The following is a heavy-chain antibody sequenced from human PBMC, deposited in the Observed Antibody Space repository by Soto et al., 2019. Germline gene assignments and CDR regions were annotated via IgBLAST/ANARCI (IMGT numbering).Heavy chain of an antibody. CDR3: ARASRYCLEVRYYGMDV. J-gene: IGHJ6*02. CDR2: ISAYNGNT. Sequence: ASVKVSCKASGYTFTSYGISWVRQAPGQGLEWMGWISAYNGNTNYAQKLQGRVTMTTDTSTSTAYMELRSLRSDDTAVYYCARASRYCLEVRYYGMDVWGQGTTVTVSS. V-gene: IGHV1-18*04. CDR1: GYTFTSYG. D-gene: IGHD2-21*01.